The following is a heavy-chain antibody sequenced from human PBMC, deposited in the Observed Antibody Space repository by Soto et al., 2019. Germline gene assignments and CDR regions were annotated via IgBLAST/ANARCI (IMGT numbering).Heavy chain of an antibody. Sequence: QVQLVESGGGVVQPGRSLRLSCAASGFTFSSYGMHWVRQAPGKGLEWVAVISYDGSNKYYADSVKGRFTISRDNSKNTLYLQMNSLRAADTAAYYCATDLNPTHWNDDHNFDYCGQVSLVTVSS. J-gene: IGHJ4*02. V-gene: IGHV3-30*03. CDR2: ISYDGSNK. CDR3: ATDLNPTHWNDDHNFDY. CDR1: GFTFSSYG. D-gene: IGHD1-1*01.